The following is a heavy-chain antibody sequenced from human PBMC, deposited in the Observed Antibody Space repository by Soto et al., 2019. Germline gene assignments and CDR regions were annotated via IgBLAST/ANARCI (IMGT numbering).Heavy chain of an antibody. CDR3: ARGGGYCSSTSCYLAHDFDY. CDR1: GYTFTSYY. J-gene: IGHJ4*02. CDR2: INPSGGST. D-gene: IGHD2-2*01. V-gene: IGHV1-46*01. Sequence: ASVKVSCKASGYTFTSYYMHWVRHAPGQGXEWMGIINPSGGSTSYAQKFQGRVTMTRDTSTSTVYMELSSLRSEDTAVYYCARGGGYCSSTSCYLAHDFDYWGQGTLVTVSS.